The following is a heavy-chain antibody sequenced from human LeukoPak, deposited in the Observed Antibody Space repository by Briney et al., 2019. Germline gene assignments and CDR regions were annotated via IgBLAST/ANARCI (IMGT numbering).Heavy chain of an antibody. CDR1: GGSISSYY. Sequence: PSETLSLTCTVSGGSISSYYWSWIRQPAGKGLEWIGRIYTSGSTNYNPSLKSRVTMSVDTSKNQFSLKLSSVTAADTAVYYCARGAYCSSTSCQMNAFDIWGQGTMVTVSS. CDR3: ARGAYCSSTSCQMNAFDI. V-gene: IGHV4-4*07. J-gene: IGHJ3*02. CDR2: IYTSGST. D-gene: IGHD2-2*01.